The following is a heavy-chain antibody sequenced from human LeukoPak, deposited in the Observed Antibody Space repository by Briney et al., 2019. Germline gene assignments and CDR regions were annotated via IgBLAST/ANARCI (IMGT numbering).Heavy chain of an antibody. CDR2: IYTSGST. Sequence: SETLSLTCTVSGGSISSYYWSWIRQPAGKGLEWIGRIYTSGSTNYNPSLKSRVTMSVDTSKNQFSLKLSSVTAADTAVYYCAREPYGSGSYSNFDYWGQGTLVTVSS. CDR1: GGSISSYY. CDR3: AREPYGSGSYSNFDY. D-gene: IGHD3-10*01. J-gene: IGHJ4*02. V-gene: IGHV4-4*07.